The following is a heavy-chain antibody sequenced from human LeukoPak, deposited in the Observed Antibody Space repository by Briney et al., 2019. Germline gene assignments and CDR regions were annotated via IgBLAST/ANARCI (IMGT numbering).Heavy chain of an antibody. D-gene: IGHD2-2*01. CDR3: AESTRGTTSCYDFDY. CDR1: GFTFSSYA. CDR2: ITGSGGST. Sequence: PGGSLRLSCAASGFTFSSYAMSWVRQAPGKGLEWVSAITGSGGSTYYADSVKGRLTISRDNSKNTLYLQMNSLRAEDTAIYYCAESTRGTTSCYDFDYWGQGTQVTVSS. V-gene: IGHV3-23*01. J-gene: IGHJ4*02.